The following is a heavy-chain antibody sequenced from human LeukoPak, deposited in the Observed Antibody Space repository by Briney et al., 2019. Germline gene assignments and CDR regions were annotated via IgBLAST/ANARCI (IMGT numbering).Heavy chain of an antibody. D-gene: IGHD5-24*01. Sequence: PSETLSLTCTVSGGSISSGDYYWSWIRQPPGKGLEWIGYIYYSGSTYYNPSLKSRVTISVDTSKNQFSLKLSSVTAADMAVYYCARRDGYSRTYFDYWGQGTLVTVSS. CDR2: IYYSGST. CDR1: GGSISSGDYY. J-gene: IGHJ4*02. V-gene: IGHV4-30-4*01. CDR3: ARRDGYSRTYFDY.